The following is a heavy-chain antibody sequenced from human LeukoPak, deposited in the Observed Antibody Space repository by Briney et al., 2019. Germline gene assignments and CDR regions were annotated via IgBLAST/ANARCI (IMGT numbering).Heavy chain of an antibody. V-gene: IGHV5-51*01. J-gene: IGHJ6*02. CDR2: IYPGDSDT. D-gene: IGHD1-1*01. CDR3: ARRSRGYPYGMDV. CDR1: GYRFTSYW. Sequence: GESLKISFKGSGYRFTSYWIGWVRPMPGRGLEWMGIIYPGDSDTRYSPSFQGQVTISADKSISTAYLQWSSLKASDTAMYYCARRSRGYPYGMDVWGQGTTVTVSS.